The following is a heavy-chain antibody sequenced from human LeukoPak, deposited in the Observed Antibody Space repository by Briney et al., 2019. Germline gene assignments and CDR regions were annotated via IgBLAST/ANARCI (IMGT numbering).Heavy chain of an antibody. CDR1: GFTFSSYA. CDR3: AKSLYSSGWPNYFDY. J-gene: IGHJ4*02. CDR2: ISGSGGST. D-gene: IGHD6-19*01. Sequence: GGSLRLSCAASGFTFSSYAMSWVRQAPGKGLEWVSAISGSGGSTYYADSVKGRFTISRDNSTNTLYLQMNSLRAEDTAVYYCAKSLYSSGWPNYFDYWGQGTLVTVSS. V-gene: IGHV3-23*01.